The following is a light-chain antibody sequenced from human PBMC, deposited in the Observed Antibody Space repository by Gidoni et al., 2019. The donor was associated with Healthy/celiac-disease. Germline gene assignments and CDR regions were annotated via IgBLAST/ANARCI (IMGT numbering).Light chain of an antibody. CDR1: QSISSY. CDR3: PQSYSTPYT. J-gene: IGKJ2*01. CDR2: AAS. Sequence: DIQMTQSPSSLSASVGDRVTITCRASQSISSYLNWYQQKPGKAPKLLIYAASSLQSGVPSRFSGSGSGPDFTLTISSLQPEAFATYSCPQSYSTPYTFGQGTKLEIK. V-gene: IGKV1-39*01.